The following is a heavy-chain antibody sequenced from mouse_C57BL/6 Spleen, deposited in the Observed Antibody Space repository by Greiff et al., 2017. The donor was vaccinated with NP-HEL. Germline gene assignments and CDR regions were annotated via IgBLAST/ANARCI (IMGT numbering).Heavy chain of an antibody. CDR1: GYAFSSSW. Sequence: VQRVESGPELVKPGASVKISCKASGYAFSSSWMNWVKQRPGKGLEWIGRIYPGDGDTNYNGKFKGKATLTADKSSSTAYMQLSSLTSEDSAVYFCQYYDYDVRAYWGQGTLVTVSA. V-gene: IGHV1-82*01. CDR2: IYPGDGDT. D-gene: IGHD2-4*01. CDR3: QYYDYDVRAY. J-gene: IGHJ3*01.